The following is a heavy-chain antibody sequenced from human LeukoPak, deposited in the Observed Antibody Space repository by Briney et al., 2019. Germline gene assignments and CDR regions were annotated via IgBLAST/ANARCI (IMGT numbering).Heavy chain of an antibody. CDR2: ISGSGGST. V-gene: IGHV3-23*01. CDR3: AKAAEGLQFND. CDR1: GFTFSSYA. D-gene: IGHD5-24*01. J-gene: IGHJ4*02. Sequence: GGSLRLSCAASGFTFSSYAMSWVRQAPWRGLEWVSAISGSGGSTYYADSVKGRFTISRDNSKNTQYLQMNSLRAEDTAVYYCAKAAEGLQFNDWGQGTLVTVSS.